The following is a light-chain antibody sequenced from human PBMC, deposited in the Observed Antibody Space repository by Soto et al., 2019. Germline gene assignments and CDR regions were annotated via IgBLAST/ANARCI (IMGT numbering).Light chain of an antibody. CDR2: DAS. CDR1: QSISNW. CDR3: QQYNSYSRT. J-gene: IGKJ1*01. V-gene: IGKV1-5*01. Sequence: DIQMTQSPSALSAYVGDRVTSTCRASQSISNWLAWYQQKPGKAPKLLIYDASSLESGVSLRFSGSGSGTEFTLTISSLQPDDFATYYCQQYNSYSRTFGQGTKVDIK.